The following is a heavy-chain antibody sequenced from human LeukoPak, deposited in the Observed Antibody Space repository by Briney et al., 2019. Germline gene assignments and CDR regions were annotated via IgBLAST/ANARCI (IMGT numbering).Heavy chain of an antibody. V-gene: IGHV4-59*01. CDR2: TSDKGST. J-gene: IGHJ3*02. Sequence: SETLSLTCTVSGVSISNYYWSWVRQPPGKGLEWIGYTSDKGSTSYNPSLKSRVTILVDMSKNQFSLKVNSVTAADTAVYYCVRVQAEGHSDIWGQGTLVTVSP. CDR1: GVSISNYY. CDR3: VRVQAEGHSDI.